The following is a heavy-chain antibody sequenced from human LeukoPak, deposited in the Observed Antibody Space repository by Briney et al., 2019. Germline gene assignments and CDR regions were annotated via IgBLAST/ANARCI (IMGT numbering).Heavy chain of an antibody. CDR1: GFTFNIYA. D-gene: IGHD2-21*01. CDR3: AKLAYCGGDCEDDAFDI. Sequence: GGSLRLSCAASGFTFNIYAMSWVRQAPEKGLEWVASIGDPASINYADSVKGRFTISRDDSKNRVFLQMNSLRAEDTAVYYCAKLAYCGGDCEDDAFDIWGQGTMVTVSS. V-gene: IGHV3-23*01. CDR2: IGDPASI. J-gene: IGHJ3*02.